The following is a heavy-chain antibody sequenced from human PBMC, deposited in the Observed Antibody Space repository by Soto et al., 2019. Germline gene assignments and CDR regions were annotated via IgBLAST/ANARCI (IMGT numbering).Heavy chain of an antibody. D-gene: IGHD3-10*01. CDR1: GGTFSSYA. Sequence: GASVKVSCKASGGTFSSYAISWVRQAPGQGLEWMGGIIPIFGTANYAQKFQGRVTITADESTSTAYTELSSLRSEDTAVFYCARSTKVRGVRYYFEYWGQGALVTVSS. J-gene: IGHJ4*02. V-gene: IGHV1-69*13. CDR2: IIPIFGTA. CDR3: ARSTKVRGVRYYFEY.